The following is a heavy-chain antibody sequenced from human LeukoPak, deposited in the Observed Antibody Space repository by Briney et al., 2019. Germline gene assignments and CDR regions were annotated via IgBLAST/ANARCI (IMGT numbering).Heavy chain of an antibody. CDR1: GGSISSYY. CDR2: IYYSGST. J-gene: IGHJ6*03. D-gene: IGHD3-3*01. V-gene: IGHV4-59*01. Sequence: SETLSLTCTVSGGSISSYYWSWIRQPPGKGLEWIGYIYYSGSTNYNPSLKSRVTISVDTSKNQFSLKLSSVTAADTAVYYCARVSKVGITIFGGMDVWGKGTTVTVSS. CDR3: ARVSKVGITIFGGMDV.